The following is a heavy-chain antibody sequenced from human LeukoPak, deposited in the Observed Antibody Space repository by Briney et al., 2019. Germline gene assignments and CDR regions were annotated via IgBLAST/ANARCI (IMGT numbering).Heavy chain of an antibody. J-gene: IGHJ4*02. CDR2: IYYSGST. V-gene: IGHV4-39*01. D-gene: IGHD6-6*01. Sequence: SETLSLTCTVSGGSISSSSYYWGWIRQPPGKGLEWIGSIYYSGSTYYNPSFKSRVTISVDTSKNQFSLKLSSVTAADTAVYYCARRYSSSSPLDYWGQGTLVTVSS. CDR1: GGSISSSSYY. CDR3: ARRYSSSSPLDY.